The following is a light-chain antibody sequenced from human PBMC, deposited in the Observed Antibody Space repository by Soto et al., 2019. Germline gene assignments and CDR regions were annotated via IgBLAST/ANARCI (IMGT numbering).Light chain of an antibody. CDR3: MQALQTPYT. Sequence: DLVMTQSPLSLSVTPGEPASISCRSSQSLLNTNAYYYLDWYLQRPGQSPQLLIYLASTRASGVPDRFSGSGSGTDYTLKISRVEAEDVGVYYCMQALQTPYTFGQGTKLEIK. CDR1: QSLLNTNAYYY. J-gene: IGKJ2*01. V-gene: IGKV2-28*01. CDR2: LAS.